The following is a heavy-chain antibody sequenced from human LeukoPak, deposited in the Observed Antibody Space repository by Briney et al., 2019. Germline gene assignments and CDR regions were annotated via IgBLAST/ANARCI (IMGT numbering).Heavy chain of an antibody. J-gene: IGHJ6*02. V-gene: IGHV1-46*01. CDR1: GYTFTSNF. Sequence: GASVKVSCKASGYTFTSNFMHWVRQAPGQGLEWMGIINPSGGATTYARKFQGRVTMTRDTSTSTVTMELSSLRSEDTAVYYCARDPVDPSLPVDYYGVDVWGQGTTVTVSS. D-gene: IGHD4-23*01. CDR2: INPSGGAT. CDR3: ARDPVDPSLPVDYYGVDV.